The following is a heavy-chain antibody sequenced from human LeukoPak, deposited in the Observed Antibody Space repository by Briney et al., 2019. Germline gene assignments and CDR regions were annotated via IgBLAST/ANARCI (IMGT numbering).Heavy chain of an antibody. D-gene: IGHD6-19*01. V-gene: IGHV3-74*01. CDR3: ARPAVAGLRAGGYDY. Sequence: GGSLRLSCAASGFSFSSYWMHWVRQAPGKGLVRVSRISSDGSIINYADSVKGRFTISRDNAKNTLYLQMNSLRVEDTAVYYCARPAVAGLRAGGYDYWGQGTLVTVSS. CDR2: ISSDGSII. J-gene: IGHJ4*02. CDR1: GFSFSSYW.